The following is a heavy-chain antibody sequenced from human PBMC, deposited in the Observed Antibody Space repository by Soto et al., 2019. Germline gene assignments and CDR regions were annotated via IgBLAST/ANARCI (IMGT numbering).Heavy chain of an antibody. Sequence: PGGSLRLSCAASGFTFSSYWMSWVRQAPGKGLEWVANIKQDGSEKYYVDSVKGRFTISRDNAKNSLYLQMNSLRAEDTAVYYCARVRAVAVQSSYYFDYWGQGTLVTVSS. CDR2: IKQDGSEK. CDR1: GFTFSSYW. V-gene: IGHV3-7*03. J-gene: IGHJ4*02. D-gene: IGHD6-19*01. CDR3: ARVRAVAVQSSYYFDY.